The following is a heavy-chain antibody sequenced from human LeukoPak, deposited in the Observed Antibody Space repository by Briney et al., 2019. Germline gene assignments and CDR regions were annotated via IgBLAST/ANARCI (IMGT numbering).Heavy chain of an antibody. CDR1: GYTFTNSY. J-gene: IGHJ3*02. D-gene: IGHD5-24*01. V-gene: IGHV1-46*01. Sequence: ASVKVSCKASGYTFTNSYIHWGRQAPGQVLEWRGLINPDGGNTNYAQNFQGRVTLTRDTSTSTVYMELSSLRSEDTAIYYCARIRDGYNDAYDIWGQGTVVTVPS. CDR3: ARIRDGYNDAYDI. CDR2: INPDGGNT.